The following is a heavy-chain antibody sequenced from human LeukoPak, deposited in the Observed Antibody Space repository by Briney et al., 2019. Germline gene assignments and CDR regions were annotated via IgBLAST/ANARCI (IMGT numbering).Heavy chain of an antibody. J-gene: IGHJ4*02. CDR1: GFTFSSYS. V-gene: IGHV3-21*01. CDR3: ARVGDSSGYLQEQFDY. Sequence: GGSLRLSCAASGFTFSSYSMNWVRQAPGKGLEWVSSISSSSSYIYYADSVKGRFTISRDNAKNSLYLQMNSLRAEDTAVYYCARVGDSSGYLQEQFDYWGQGTLVTVSS. D-gene: IGHD3-22*01. CDR2: ISSSSSYI.